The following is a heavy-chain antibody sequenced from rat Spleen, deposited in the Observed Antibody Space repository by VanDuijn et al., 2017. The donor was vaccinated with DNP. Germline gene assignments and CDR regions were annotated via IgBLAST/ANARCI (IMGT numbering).Heavy chain of an antibody. J-gene: IGHJ1*01. CDR1: GYTFTTYY. CDR2: INTGSGGI. Sequence: QVQLQQSGAELAKPGSSVKISCKASGYTFTTYYISWIKQTTGQDREYIGYINTGSGGINYNEKFKGKATLTVDRSSSTAFMQLSSLTPDDSAVYYCARWNYDYFDYWGPGTMVTVSS. V-gene: IGHV1-43*01. D-gene: IGHD1-11*01. CDR3: ARWNYDYFDY.